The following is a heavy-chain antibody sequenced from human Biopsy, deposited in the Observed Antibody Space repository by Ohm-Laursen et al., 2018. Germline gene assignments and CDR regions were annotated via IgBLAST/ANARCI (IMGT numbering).Heavy chain of an antibody. Sequence: SETLSLTCSVSGGSIDFKYWTWIRQSADKALEWIGRITPTGVTHYNPSLESRVTMSLDTSKKLFSLKLSSVTAADTAMYYCARELMEYYDSSGYFDHWGQGSLVTVSS. CDR2: ITPTGVT. J-gene: IGHJ4*02. V-gene: IGHV4-4*07. D-gene: IGHD3-22*01. CDR1: GGSIDFKY. CDR3: ARELMEYYDSSGYFDH.